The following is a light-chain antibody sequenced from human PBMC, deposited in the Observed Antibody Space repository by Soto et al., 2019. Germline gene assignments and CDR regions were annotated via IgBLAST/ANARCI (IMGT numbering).Light chain of an antibody. Sequence: ESVLTQSPGTLSLSPGERATLSCRASQRVSNSYFAWYQQKPGQAPRLLIYGISSRATGIPDRFSGSGSGTDFTLTISRLEPEDFVVYYCQQYSSLPHTFGRGTKLEVK. V-gene: IGKV3-20*01. J-gene: IGKJ2*01. CDR1: QRVSNSY. CDR2: GIS. CDR3: QQYSSLPHT.